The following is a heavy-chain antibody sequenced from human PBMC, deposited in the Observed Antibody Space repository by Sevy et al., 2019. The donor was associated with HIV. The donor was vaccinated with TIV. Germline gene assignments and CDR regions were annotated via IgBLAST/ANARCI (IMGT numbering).Heavy chain of an antibody. CDR1: GFTVSSNY. D-gene: IGHD3-22*01. CDR2: IYSGGST. Sequence: GGSLRLSCAASGFTVSSNYMSWVRQAPGKGLEWVSVIYSGGSTYYADSVKGRFTISRDNSKNTRYLQMNSLRAEDTAVYYCARDRGGYYYDSSAKNAFDIWGQGTMVTVSS. V-gene: IGHV3-66*01. J-gene: IGHJ3*02. CDR3: ARDRGGYYYDSSAKNAFDI.